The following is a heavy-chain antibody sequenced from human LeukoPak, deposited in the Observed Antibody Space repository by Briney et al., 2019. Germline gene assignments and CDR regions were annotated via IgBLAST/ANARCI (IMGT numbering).Heavy chain of an antibody. V-gene: IGHV1-2*02. Sequence: ASVKVSCKASGYTFTGYYIHWVRQAPGQGLEWMGWINPNSGGTNYAQKFQGRVTMTRDTSINTAYMELSRLRSDDTAVYYCARDTLWNYYGSGSYFYFDYWGQGTLVTVSS. CDR3: ARDTLWNYYGSGSYFYFDY. D-gene: IGHD3-10*01. CDR2: INPNSGGT. J-gene: IGHJ4*02. CDR1: GYTFTGYY.